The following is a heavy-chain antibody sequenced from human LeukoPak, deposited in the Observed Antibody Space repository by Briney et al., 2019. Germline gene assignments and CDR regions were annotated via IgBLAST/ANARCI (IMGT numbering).Heavy chain of an antibody. Sequence: SQTLSLTCTVSGGSISSGSYYWRWVRQPAGKGLEWIGRIYTSGSTNYNPSLKSRVTISVDTSKNQFSLKLSSVTAADTAVYYCARTGRGYSGYDLLFDYWGQGTLVTVSS. CDR1: GGSISSGSYY. D-gene: IGHD5-12*01. CDR2: IYTSGST. J-gene: IGHJ4*02. V-gene: IGHV4-61*02. CDR3: ARTGRGYSGYDLLFDY.